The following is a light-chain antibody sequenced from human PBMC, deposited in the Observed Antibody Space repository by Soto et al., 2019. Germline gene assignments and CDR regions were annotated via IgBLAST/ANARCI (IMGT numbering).Light chain of an antibody. CDR1: SSDVGGHDY. J-gene: IGLJ3*02. CDR2: EAF. CDR3: SSFTSNNTWV. V-gene: IGLV2-14*01. Sequence: QSVLTQVASVSGSPGQSITISCTATSSDVGGHDYVSWYLQHPGKAPKLLIYEAFNRPSGVSDRFSGSKSGSTASLTISGLQAEDEGDYYCSSFTSNNTWVFGGGTKLTVL.